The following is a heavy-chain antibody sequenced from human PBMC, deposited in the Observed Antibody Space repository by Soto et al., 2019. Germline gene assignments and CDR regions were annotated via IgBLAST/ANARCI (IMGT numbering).Heavy chain of an antibody. V-gene: IGHV1-2*02. Sequence: ASVKVSCKASGYTFTGYYMHWVRQAPGQGLEWMGWINPNSGGTNYAQKFQGRVTMTRDTSSSTAYMELSRLRPDDTAVYYCARDSPGMVRGVIPYFDYWGQGTLVTVSS. D-gene: IGHD3-10*01. CDR2: INPNSGGT. CDR1: GYTFTGYY. J-gene: IGHJ4*02. CDR3: ARDSPGMVRGVIPYFDY.